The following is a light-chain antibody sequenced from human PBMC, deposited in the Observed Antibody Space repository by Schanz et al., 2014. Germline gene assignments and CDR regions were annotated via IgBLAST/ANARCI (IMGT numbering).Light chain of an antibody. J-gene: IGKJ2*01. V-gene: IGKV3-20*01. Sequence: IVLTQSPATLSLSPGERATLSCRASQSIDNYLAWYQQKAGQAPRLLIYGASSRATGIPDRFSGSGSGTDFTLTISRLEPEDFAVYYCQQYASSVSYTFGQGTKLEIK. CDR3: QQYASSVSYT. CDR2: GAS. CDR1: QSIDNY.